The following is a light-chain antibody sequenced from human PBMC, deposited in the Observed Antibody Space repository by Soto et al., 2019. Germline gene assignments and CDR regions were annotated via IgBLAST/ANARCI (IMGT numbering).Light chain of an antibody. CDR3: SSLTSGSTRV. J-gene: IGLJ1*01. Sequence: QSVLTQPASVSGSPGQSSTISCTGTSGDVGGYDYVSWYQQHPDKAPKLIIYEVTDRPSGVSSRFSGSKSGNTASLTISGLQAEDEADYYCSSLTSGSTRVFGTGTKVTVL. CDR2: EVT. V-gene: IGLV2-14*01. CDR1: SGDVGGYDY.